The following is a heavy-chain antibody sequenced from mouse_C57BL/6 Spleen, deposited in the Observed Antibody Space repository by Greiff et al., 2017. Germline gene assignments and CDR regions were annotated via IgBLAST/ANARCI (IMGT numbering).Heavy chain of an antibody. J-gene: IGHJ3*01. CDR3: AREGYDYGAWFAY. CDR2: IDPSDSET. V-gene: IGHV1-52*01. D-gene: IGHD2-4*01. Sequence: QVQLQQPGAELVRPGSSVKLSCKASGYTFTSYWMHWVKQRPIQGLEWIGNIDPSDSETHYNQKFKDKATLTVDKSSSTAYMQLSSLTSEDSAVYYCAREGYDYGAWFAYWGQGTLVTVSA. CDR1: GYTFTSYW.